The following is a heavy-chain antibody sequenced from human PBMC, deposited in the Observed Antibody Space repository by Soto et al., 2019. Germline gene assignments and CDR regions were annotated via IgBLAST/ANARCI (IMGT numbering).Heavy chain of an antibody. J-gene: IGHJ6*02. CDR1: GFTFSSYG. CDR2: IWYDGSNK. V-gene: IGHV3-33*01. Sequence: PGGSLRLSCAASGFTFSSYGMHWVRQAPGKGLEWVAVIWYDGSNKYYADSVKGRFTISRDNSKNTLYVQMNSLRAEDTAVYYCARGGTVSLAAGMDVWGQGTTVTVSS. D-gene: IGHD4-4*01. CDR3: ARGGTVSLAAGMDV.